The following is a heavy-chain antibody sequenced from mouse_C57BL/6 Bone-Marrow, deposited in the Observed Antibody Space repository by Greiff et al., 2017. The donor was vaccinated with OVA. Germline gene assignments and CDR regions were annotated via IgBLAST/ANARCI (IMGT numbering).Heavy chain of an antibody. J-gene: IGHJ1*03. CDR1: GYSFTDYN. Sequence: VQLKQSGPELVKPGASVKISCKASGYSFTDYNMNWVKQSNGKRLEWIGVINPNYGTTSYNQKFKGKATLTVDQSSSTAYMQLNSLTSEDSAVYYCAFYYGSSYRYFDVWGTGTTVTVSS. D-gene: IGHD1-1*01. V-gene: IGHV1-39*01. CDR2: INPNYGTT. CDR3: AFYYGSSYRYFDV.